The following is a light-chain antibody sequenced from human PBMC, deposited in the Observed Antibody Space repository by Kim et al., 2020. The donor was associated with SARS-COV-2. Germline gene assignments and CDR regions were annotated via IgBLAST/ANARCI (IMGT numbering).Light chain of an antibody. V-gene: IGLV3-21*01. CDR3: QVWDTSTDQEV. J-gene: IGLJ3*02. CDR1: NIGSKS. CDR2: YDS. Sequence: APGKTARITCEGDNIGSKSVHWYQQKPGQAPVLAIYYDSDRPSGIPERFSGSNSGNTATLTISRVEAGDEADYYCQVWDTSTDQEVFGGGTQLTVL.